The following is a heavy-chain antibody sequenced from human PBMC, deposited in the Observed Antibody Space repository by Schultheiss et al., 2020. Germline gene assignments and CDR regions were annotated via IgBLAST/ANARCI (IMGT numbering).Heavy chain of an antibody. J-gene: IGHJ1*01. Sequence: SQTLSLTCTVSGDSVSSGSRSWNWVRQPPGKGLEWIGEINHSGSTNYNPSLKSRVTISVDTSKNQFSLKLSSVTAADTAVYYCASFLGYCSGGSCYLGYFQHWGQGTLVTVSS. CDR3: ASFLGYCSGGSCYLGYFQH. D-gene: IGHD2-15*01. V-gene: IGHV4-61*01. CDR2: INHSGST. CDR1: GDSVSSGSRS.